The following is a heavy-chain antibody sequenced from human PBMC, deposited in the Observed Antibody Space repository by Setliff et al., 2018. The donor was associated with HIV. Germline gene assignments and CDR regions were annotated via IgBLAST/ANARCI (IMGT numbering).Heavy chain of an antibody. D-gene: IGHD7-27*01. CDR3: ARDSGDDTSVDAFDI. CDR1: SDSISSRSDF. V-gene: IGHV4-39*07. Sequence: SETLSLTCTVSSDSISSRSDFWWGWIHQPPGKGLEWIGSIYHTGQTYDNPSVKSRLTISVDTDENQFSLKLSSVTAAGTAVYYCARDSGDDTSVDAFDIWGQGTMVTVS. CDR2: IYHTGQT. J-gene: IGHJ3*02.